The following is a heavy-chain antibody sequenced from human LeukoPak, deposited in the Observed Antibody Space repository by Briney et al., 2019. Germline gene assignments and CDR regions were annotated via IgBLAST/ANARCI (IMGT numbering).Heavy chain of an antibody. CDR3: ARYCTTATCSEGDVY. CDR1: GYTXTGYY. D-gene: IGHD2-2*01. V-gene: IGHV1-2*02. CDR2: NKPNSGDT. J-gene: IGHJ4*02. Sequence: ASVMVSCKASGYTXTGYYIHGVRQAPGQGLEWMGWNKPNSGDTRYAQKFQGRVTMTRDTSISTVYMELSGLRSDDTAVYYCARYCTTATCSEGDVYWGQGTLVTVSS.